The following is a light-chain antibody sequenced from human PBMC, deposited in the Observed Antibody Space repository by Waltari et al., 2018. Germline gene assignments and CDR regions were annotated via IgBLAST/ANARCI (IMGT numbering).Light chain of an antibody. CDR1: SGSIASNH. CDR2: EDN. V-gene: IGLV6-57*02. Sequence: NFMLTQPHSVSESPGKTVTISCTASSGSIASNHVQWHQRRPDSAPKTLIYEDNKRPSGVPERFPGSIDSSSNSASRTISGLKTEDEADYYCQSFQSSQTVFGGGTKLTVL. J-gene: IGLJ3*02. CDR3: QSFQSSQTV.